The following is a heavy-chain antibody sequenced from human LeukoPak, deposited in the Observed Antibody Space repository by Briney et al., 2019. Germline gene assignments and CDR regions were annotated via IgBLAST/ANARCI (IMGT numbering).Heavy chain of an antibody. CDR2: IYTSGST. V-gene: IGHV4-61*02. Sequence: SETLSLTCTVSGGSISSGSYYWSWIRQPAGKGLEWIGRIYTSGSTNYNPSLKSRVTISVDTSKNQFSLKLSSVTAADTAVYYCARDRPTIFGTMDVWGKGTTVTVSS. CDR3: ARDRPTIFGTMDV. CDR1: GGSISSGSYY. J-gene: IGHJ6*03. D-gene: IGHD3-3*01.